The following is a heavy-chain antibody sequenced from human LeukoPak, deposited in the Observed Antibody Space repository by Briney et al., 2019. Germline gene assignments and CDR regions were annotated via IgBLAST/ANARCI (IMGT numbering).Heavy chain of an antibody. CDR1: GFSFSYYW. CDR3: AKGGVVGTRYYFDS. V-gene: IGHV3-7*01. D-gene: IGHD2-15*01. Sequence: GGSLRLSCAASGFSFSYYWMSWVRQAPGKGLEWVANTKEDGSGSSYVDSVKGRFTISRDNAKNSLYLQMDSLRAEDTAVYYCAKGGVVGTRYYFDSWGQGTLVTVSS. CDR2: TKEDGSGS. J-gene: IGHJ4*02.